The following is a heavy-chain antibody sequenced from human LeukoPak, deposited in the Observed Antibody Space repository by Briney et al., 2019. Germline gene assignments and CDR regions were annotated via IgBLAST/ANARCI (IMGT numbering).Heavy chain of an antibody. Sequence: GGSLRLSCAASGLTFGSYVMSWVRQAPGKGLEWVSAITGSGGSTYYADSVKGRFTISRDNSKNTLYLQMSSLRGEDTAVYYCAKAECTSTSCSYYLDYWGRGTLVTVSS. CDR3: AKAECTSTSCSYYLDY. D-gene: IGHD2-2*01. J-gene: IGHJ4*02. CDR2: ITGSGGST. V-gene: IGHV3-23*01. CDR1: GLTFGSYV.